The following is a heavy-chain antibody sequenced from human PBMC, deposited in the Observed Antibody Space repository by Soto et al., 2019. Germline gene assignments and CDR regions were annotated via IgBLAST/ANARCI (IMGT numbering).Heavy chain of an antibody. D-gene: IGHD3-22*01. CDR2: ISSSSSYI. V-gene: IGHV3-21*01. CDR3: ARVSGSGYGDY. CDR1: GFTFSSYS. Sequence: GGALRLSCAASGFTFSSYSMNWVRQAPGKGLEWVSSISSSSSYIYYADSVKGRFTISRDNAKNSLYLQMNSLRAEDTAVYYCARVSGSGYGDYWGQGTLVTVSS. J-gene: IGHJ4*02.